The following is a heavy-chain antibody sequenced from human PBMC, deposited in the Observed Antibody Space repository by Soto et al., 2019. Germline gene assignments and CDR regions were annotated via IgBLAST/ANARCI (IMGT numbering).Heavy chain of an antibody. CDR3: AREGRGWYSGAFDI. D-gene: IGHD6-19*01. CDR1: GGSISSGGYS. Sequence: QLQLQESGSGLVKPSQTLSLTCAVSGGSISSGGYSWSWIRPPPGKGLEWIGYIYHSGSTYYNPCLKSRVTIPVDRSKNQFSLKLSSVTAADTAVYYCAREGRGWYSGAFDIWGQGTMVTVSS. J-gene: IGHJ3*02. V-gene: IGHV4-30-2*01. CDR2: IYHSGST.